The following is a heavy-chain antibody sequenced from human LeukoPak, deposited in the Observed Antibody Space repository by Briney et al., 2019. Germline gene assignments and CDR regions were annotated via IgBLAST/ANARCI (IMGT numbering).Heavy chain of an antibody. V-gene: IGHV1-8*01. Sequence: ASVKVSCKASGYTFTSYDINWVRQATGQGLEWMGWMNPNSGNTGYAQKFQGRVTMTRNTSISTAYMELSSLRSEDTAVYYCARKTAAPAAIFRYYYGMDVWGQGTTVTVSS. D-gene: IGHD2-2*01. CDR3: ARKTAAPAAIFRYYYGMDV. J-gene: IGHJ6*02. CDR1: GYTFTSYD. CDR2: MNPNSGNT.